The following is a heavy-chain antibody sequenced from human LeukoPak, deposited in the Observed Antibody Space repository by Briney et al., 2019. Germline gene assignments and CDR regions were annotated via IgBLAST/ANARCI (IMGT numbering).Heavy chain of an antibody. Sequence: AASVTVSCKASGYTFTGYYVHWVRQAPGQGLEWMGWINPNSGGTNYAQKFQGRVTMTRDTSISTAYMELSRLRSDDTAVYYCARDFGAFDYWGQGTLVTVSS. J-gene: IGHJ4*02. CDR1: GYTFTGYY. CDR2: INPNSGGT. D-gene: IGHD3-16*01. V-gene: IGHV1-2*02. CDR3: ARDFGAFDY.